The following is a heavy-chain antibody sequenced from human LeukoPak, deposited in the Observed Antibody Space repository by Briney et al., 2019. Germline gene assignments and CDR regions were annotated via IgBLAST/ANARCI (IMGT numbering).Heavy chain of an antibody. CDR1: GFTFSSAA. CDR2: VTGSDDRT. V-gene: IGHV3-23*01. Sequence: GGSLRLSCAASGFTFSSAAMTWVRQAPGKGLERVSTVTGSDDRTYYADSVKGRFTISRDYSRNTLHLQMNSLRVEDTAMYYCAKGPQLGSGYHPDYWGQGSLVTVSS. D-gene: IGHD3-22*01. CDR3: AKGPQLGSGYHPDY. J-gene: IGHJ4*02.